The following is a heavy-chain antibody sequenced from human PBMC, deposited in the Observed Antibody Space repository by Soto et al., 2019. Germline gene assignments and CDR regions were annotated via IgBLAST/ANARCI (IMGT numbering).Heavy chain of an antibody. CDR3: ARDMYTNYVTYFDL. Sequence: GGPLRLSCAASGFSFKDYYMTWMRQTPEKGLEWISTITSSGGNAYYAASVKGRVTISRDNAHNSLYLQMSGLRAEDTALYYCARDMYTNYVTYFDLWGKGTLVTVS. CDR2: ITSSGGNA. J-gene: IGHJ5*02. CDR1: GFSFKDYY. V-gene: IGHV3-11*01. D-gene: IGHD3-16*01.